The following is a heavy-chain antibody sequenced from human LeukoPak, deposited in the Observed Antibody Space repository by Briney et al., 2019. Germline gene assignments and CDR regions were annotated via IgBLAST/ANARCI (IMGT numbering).Heavy chain of an antibody. CDR1: GFSFSDAW. J-gene: IGHJ4*02. CDR3: TRDEGDDYFDN. D-gene: IGHD3-16*01. CDR2: IESKTDSGTT. Sequence: GGSLGLSCAASGFSFSDAWMSWVRQAPGKGLEWVGRIESKTDSGTTEYAAPVKGRFTISRDDSKNTLYLQMNSLKTEDTAVYYCTRDEGDDYFDNWGQGTLVTVSS. V-gene: IGHV3-15*04.